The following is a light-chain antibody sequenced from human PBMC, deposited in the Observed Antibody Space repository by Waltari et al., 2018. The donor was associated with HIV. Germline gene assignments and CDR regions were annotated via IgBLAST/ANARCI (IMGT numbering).Light chain of an antibody. CDR2: RGD. V-gene: IGLV1-47*01. CDR1: DSNVGSQP. J-gene: IGLJ3*02. CDR3: ASWDVALTGRWV. Sequence: QSVLTQSPSASGTPGPRVVIPCSGGDSNVGSQPVYWYQQVARMAPKLLIYRGDQRPSGVPVRFSGSQFGTSASLVISGLRSEDEAHYYCASWDVALTGRWVFGGGTKVTVL.